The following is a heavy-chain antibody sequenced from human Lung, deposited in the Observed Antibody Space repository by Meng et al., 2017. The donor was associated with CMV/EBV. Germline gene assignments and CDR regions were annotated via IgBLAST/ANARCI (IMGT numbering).Heavy chain of an antibody. V-gene: IGHV1-2*02. CDR1: GYTFTGYY. CDR2: INPNSGGT. J-gene: IGHJ6*02. D-gene: IGHD2-2*01. CDR3: ARVFGVVVPLEGCMDV. Sequence: ASVXVSCKASGYTFTGYYMHWVRQAPGQGLEWMGWINPNSGGTNYAQKFQGRVTMTRDTSISTAYMELSRLRSDDTAVYYCARVFGVVVPLEGCMDVWGQGTXVTVSS.